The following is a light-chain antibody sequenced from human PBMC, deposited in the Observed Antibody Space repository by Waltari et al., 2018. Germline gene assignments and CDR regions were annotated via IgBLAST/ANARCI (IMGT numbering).Light chain of an antibody. Sequence: QSALTQPASVSGSPGQSIPISCTGPSSDVGFYDFVSWFQQHPGKAPKVMIYKVNNRPSGVSNRFSGSKSANTASLTISGLQAEDEADYYCSSYTRRSYWVFGGGTQLTVL. V-gene: IGLV2-14*01. CDR3: SSYTRRSYWV. CDR1: SSDVGFYDF. J-gene: IGLJ3*02. CDR2: KVN.